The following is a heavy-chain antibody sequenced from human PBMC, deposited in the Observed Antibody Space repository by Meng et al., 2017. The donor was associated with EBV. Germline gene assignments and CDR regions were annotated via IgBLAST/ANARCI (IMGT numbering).Heavy chain of an antibody. CDR3: ASESGRGYTPDY. V-gene: IGHV1-69*01. J-gene: IGHJ4*02. D-gene: IGHD3-10*01. CDR2: FLPRLGAP. CDR1: GGPFRYYA. Sequence: QVEVVASSAEVEKPGSSVKVSCKTSGGPFRYYAISWVRQAPGQGLEWLGGFLPRLGAPNYAQKFHGRVKITADESTSTHYMDLSSLRSEDTAIYYCASESGRGYTPDYWGQGTLVTVSS.